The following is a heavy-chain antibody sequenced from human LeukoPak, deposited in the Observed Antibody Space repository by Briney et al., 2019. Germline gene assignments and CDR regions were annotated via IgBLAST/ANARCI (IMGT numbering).Heavy chain of an antibody. CDR3: AIAPYYDFWSGYIYYFDY. CDR1: GGSFSGYY. J-gene: IGHJ4*02. D-gene: IGHD3-3*01. V-gene: IGHV4-30-4*08. Sequence: KPSETLPLTCAVYGGSFSGYYWSWIRQPPGKGLEWIGYIYYSGSTYYNPSLKSRVTISVDTSKNQFSLKLSSVTAADTAVYYCAIAPYYDFWSGYIYYFDYWGQGTLVTVSS. CDR2: IYYSGST.